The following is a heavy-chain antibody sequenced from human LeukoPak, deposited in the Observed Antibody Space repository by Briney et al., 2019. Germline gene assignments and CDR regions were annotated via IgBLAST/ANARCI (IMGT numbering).Heavy chain of an antibody. CDR3: ARLVVVPAATFDY. J-gene: IGHJ4*02. D-gene: IGHD2-2*01. CDR1: GYSFTSYW. CDR2: IDPSDSYT. V-gene: IGHV5-10-1*01. Sequence: GESLRISCEGSGYSFTSYWISWVRQMPGKGLEWMGRIDPSDSYTNYSPSFQGHVTISADKSISTAYLQWSSLKASDTATYYCARLVVVPAATFDYWGQGTLVTVSS.